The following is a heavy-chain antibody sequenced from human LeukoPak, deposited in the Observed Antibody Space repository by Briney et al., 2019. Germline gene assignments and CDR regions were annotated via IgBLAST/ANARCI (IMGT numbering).Heavy chain of an antibody. J-gene: IGHJ3*02. CDR2: LYYSGST. D-gene: IGHD2-2*01. V-gene: IGHV4-59*01. CDR1: GGSISSYY. CDR3: ARGPVPATPNAFNI. Sequence: ASETLSLTCTVSGGSISSYYWSWIRQPPGKGLEWIGFLYYSGSTSYNPSLKSRVTISGDTSKNQFSLELSSVTAADTAVYYCARGPVPATPNAFNIWGQGTMVTVSS.